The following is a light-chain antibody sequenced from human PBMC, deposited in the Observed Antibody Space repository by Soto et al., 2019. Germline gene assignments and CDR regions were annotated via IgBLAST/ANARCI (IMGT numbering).Light chain of an antibody. CDR3: SSYTSSNTLV. CDR1: SSDVGGYKY. Sequence: QSVLAQPASVSGSPGQSITISCTGTSSDVGGYKYVSWYQQHPGKAPKLMIYEVGNRPSGVSQRFSGSKSGNTASLTIFGLQAEDVADYYCSSYTSSNTLVFGGGTKVTVL. CDR2: EVG. J-gene: IGLJ3*02. V-gene: IGLV2-14*01.